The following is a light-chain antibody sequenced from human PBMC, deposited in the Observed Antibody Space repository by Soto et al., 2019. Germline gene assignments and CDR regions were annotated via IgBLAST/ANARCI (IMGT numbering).Light chain of an antibody. CDR3: QQYATSPPT. J-gene: IGKJ4*01. V-gene: IGKV3-20*01. CDR1: QSISSSY. Sequence: EIVLTQSPGTVSLSPRERATLSCRASQSISSSYLAWYQQKPGQAPRLLIYGASSRATGIPDRFSGSGSGTDFTLTVSRLEPEDFAVYYCQQYATSPPTFGGGTKVEI. CDR2: GAS.